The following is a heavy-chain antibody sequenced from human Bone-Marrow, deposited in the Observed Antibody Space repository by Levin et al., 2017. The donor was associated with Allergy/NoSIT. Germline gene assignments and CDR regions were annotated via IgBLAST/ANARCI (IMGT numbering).Heavy chain of an antibody. CDR1: GGSLRGYY. D-gene: IGHD6-13*01. J-gene: IGHJ4*02. CDR3: WRLLRSRWETTAF. CDR2: IYDNGNN. V-gene: IGHV4-59*08. Sequence: SETLSLTCNVSGGSLRGYYWSWVRQLPGKGLEWIGHIYDNGNNNYSPSLERRVTLSVDTSKNQFSLRLKSLAAADTAGYFLWRLLRSRWETTAFWGQGTLVTVSS.